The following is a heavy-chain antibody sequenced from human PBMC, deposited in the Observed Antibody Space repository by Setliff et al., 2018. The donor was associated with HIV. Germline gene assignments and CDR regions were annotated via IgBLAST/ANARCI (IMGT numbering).Heavy chain of an antibody. Sequence: VASVKVSCKASGYTFTDYYLHWVRQAPGQGLEWLGVINPSGGAADYAQKLRGRVALTGDTSTSTVYLQLSSLRSEDTAIYYCARVYCSTTSCYNEYYFDYWGQGTLVTVSS. CDR1: GYTFTDYY. CDR3: ARVYCSTTSCYNEYYFDY. J-gene: IGHJ4*02. D-gene: IGHD2-2*01. V-gene: IGHV1-46*04. CDR2: INPSGGAA.